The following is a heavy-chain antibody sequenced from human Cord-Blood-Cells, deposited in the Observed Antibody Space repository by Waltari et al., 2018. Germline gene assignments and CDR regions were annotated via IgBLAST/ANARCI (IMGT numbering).Heavy chain of an antibody. V-gene: IGHV1-2*02. Sequence: QVQLVQSGAEVKKPGASVKVSCKASGYTFTGYYMHWVRQAPGQGLEWMGWINPNSGGTNDAQKFQGRVTMTRDTSISTAYMELSRLRSDDTAVYYCARDSSRGIFDYWGQGTLVTVSS. CDR1: GYTFTGYY. CDR3: ARDSSRGIFDY. J-gene: IGHJ4*02. CDR2: INPNSGGT.